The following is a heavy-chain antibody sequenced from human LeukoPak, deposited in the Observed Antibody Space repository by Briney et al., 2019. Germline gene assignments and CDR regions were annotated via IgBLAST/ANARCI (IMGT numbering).Heavy chain of an antibody. J-gene: IGHJ3*02. D-gene: IGHD6-13*01. CDR3: ARDLYSSRWYEGAFDI. Sequence: SGGSLRLSCAASGFTFSSYSMNWVRQAPGKGLEWVSYISSSSGTIYYADSVKGRFTFSRDNAKNSLYLQMNSLRVEDTAVYYCARDLYSSRWYEGAFDIWGQGTMVTVSS. CDR2: ISSSSGTI. V-gene: IGHV3-48*04. CDR1: GFTFSSYS.